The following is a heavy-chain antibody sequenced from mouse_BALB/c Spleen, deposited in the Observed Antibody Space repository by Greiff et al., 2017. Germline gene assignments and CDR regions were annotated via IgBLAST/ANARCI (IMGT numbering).Heavy chain of an antibody. CDR2: ISSGSSTI. Sequence: EVQRVESGGGLVQPGGSRKLSCAASGFTFSSFGMHWVRQAPEKGLEWVAYISSGSSTIYYADTVKGRFTISRDNPKNTLFLQMTSLRSEDTAMYYCARGDGYDAAWFAYWGQGTLVTVSA. J-gene: IGHJ3*01. V-gene: IGHV5-17*02. D-gene: IGHD2-2*01. CDR1: GFTFSSFG. CDR3: ARGDGYDAAWFAY.